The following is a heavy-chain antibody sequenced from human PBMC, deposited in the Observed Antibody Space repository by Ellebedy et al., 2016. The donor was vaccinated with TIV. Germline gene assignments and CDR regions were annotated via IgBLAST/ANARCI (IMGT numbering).Heavy chain of an antibody. J-gene: IGHJ4*02. V-gene: IGHV3-53*01. D-gene: IGHD6-19*01. Sequence: PGGSLRLSCAASGFTVSSNYMTWVRQAPGKGLEWVSVIYSGDDTKYADSGKVRFTISRDNSRNTLYLEMNSLGAEDMAIYDCARGQRWLVFDYWGQGTLVTVSS. CDR2: IYSGDDT. CDR3: ARGQRWLVFDY. CDR1: GFTVSSNY.